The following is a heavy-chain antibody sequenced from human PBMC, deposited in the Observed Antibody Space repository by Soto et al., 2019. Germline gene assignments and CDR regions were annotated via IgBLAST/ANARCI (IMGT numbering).Heavy chain of an antibody. D-gene: IGHD3-9*01. CDR3: ARQRGYDILAGYSNWFDP. Sequence: SSETLSLTCTVSGGSISSGSYYWGWIRQPPGKGLEWIGSIYYSGSTYYNPSLKSRVTISVDTSKNQFSLKLSSVTAADTAVYYCARQRGYDILAGYSNWFDPWGQGTLVTVSS. CDR2: IYYSGST. J-gene: IGHJ5*02. CDR1: GGSISSGSYY. V-gene: IGHV4-39*01.